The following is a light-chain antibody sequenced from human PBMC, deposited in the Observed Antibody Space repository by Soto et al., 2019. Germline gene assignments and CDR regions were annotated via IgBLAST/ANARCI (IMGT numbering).Light chain of an antibody. V-gene: IGKV3-20*01. J-gene: IGKJ5*01. Sequence: IVLTQSPGTLSLFPGERATLSCRASQSITSGYLAWYQQKPGQSPRLLIYGASSRATGIPGRFGGSGSATDFTLTISRLEPEDFAVYYCQQYGSSPTFGQGTKVEIK. CDR1: QSITSGY. CDR2: GAS. CDR3: QQYGSSPT.